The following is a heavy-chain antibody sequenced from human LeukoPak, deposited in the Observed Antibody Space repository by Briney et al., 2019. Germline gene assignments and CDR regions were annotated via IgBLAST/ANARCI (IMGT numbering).Heavy chain of an antibody. CDR1: GFTFDAYA. CDR3: ATTRSGWSFYFDY. J-gene: IGHJ4*02. Sequence: GGSLRLSCAASGFTFDAYAMHWVRQAPGKGLEWVSLISGDGGSTYYADSVKGRFTISRDNSKNSLYLQMNSLRTEDTALYYCATTRSGWSFYFDYWGQGTLVTVSS. D-gene: IGHD6-19*01. CDR2: ISGDGGST. V-gene: IGHV3-43*02.